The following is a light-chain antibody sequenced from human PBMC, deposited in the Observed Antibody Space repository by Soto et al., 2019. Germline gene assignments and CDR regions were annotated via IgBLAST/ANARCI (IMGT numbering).Light chain of an antibody. CDR1: SSDVGGYNY. Sequence: QSALTQPPSASGSPGQSVTLSCTGTSSDVGGYNYVSWYQQHPGKGPKLIIYEVSKRPSGVPDRFSGSKSGNTASLTVSGLQAEDQADYDCRSYGGSNNYVFGTGTKLTVL. CDR2: EVS. V-gene: IGLV2-8*01. CDR3: RSYGGSNNYV. J-gene: IGLJ1*01.